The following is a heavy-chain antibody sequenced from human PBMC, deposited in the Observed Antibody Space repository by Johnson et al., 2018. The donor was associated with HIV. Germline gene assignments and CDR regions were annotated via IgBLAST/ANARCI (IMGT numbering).Heavy chain of an antibody. CDR1: GFIFDDYG. Sequence: VQLVESGGGVERPGGSLRLSCVGSGFIFDDYGMSWVRQVPGKGLEWVYGIDWTGASTGYADSVKGRFTISRDNAKNSLYLQMNSLRAEDTAVYYCARTPSLPGAFDIWGQGTMVTVSS. V-gene: IGHV3-20*04. CDR3: ARTPSLPGAFDI. CDR2: IDWTGAST. J-gene: IGHJ3*02.